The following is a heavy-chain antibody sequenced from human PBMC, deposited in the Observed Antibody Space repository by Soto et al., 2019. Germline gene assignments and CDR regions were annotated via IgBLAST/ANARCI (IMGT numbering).Heavy chain of an antibody. Sequence: QVQLVQSGAEVKKPGSSVKVSCKASGGTFSSYAISWVRQAPGQGLEWMGGIIPIFGTANYAQKFQGRVTITADESTSTADMELSSLISKDTAVYYCARASTGTAPFDYWGQGTLVTVSS. CDR1: GGTFSSYA. D-gene: IGHD1-1*01. CDR2: IIPIFGTA. J-gene: IGHJ4*02. CDR3: ARASTGTAPFDY. V-gene: IGHV1-69*01.